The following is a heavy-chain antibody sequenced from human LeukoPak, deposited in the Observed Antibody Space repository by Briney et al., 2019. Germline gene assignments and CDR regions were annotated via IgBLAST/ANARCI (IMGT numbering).Heavy chain of an antibody. CDR3: ARDGYYDSSGYRNWFDP. CDR2: IDYSGTT. J-gene: IGHJ5*02. CDR1: GGSISSYY. V-gene: IGHV4-59*01. D-gene: IGHD3-22*01. Sequence: SETLSLTCTVSGGSISSYYWSWIRQPPGKGLQWIGYIDYSGTTNYNPSLKSRVTISVDTSNNQFSLKLSSVTAADTAVYCCARDGYYDSSGYRNWFDPWGQGTLVTVSS.